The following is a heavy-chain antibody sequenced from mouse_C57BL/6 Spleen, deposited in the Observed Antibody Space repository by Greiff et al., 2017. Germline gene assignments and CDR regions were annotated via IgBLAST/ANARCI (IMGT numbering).Heavy chain of an antibody. CDR3: ARPLNLGGYYYAMDY. D-gene: IGHD1-3*01. J-gene: IGHJ4*01. CDR1: GYTFTDYY. CDR2: INPYNGGT. Sequence: VQLQQSGPVLVKPGASVKMSCKASGYTFTDYYMNWVKQSHGKSLEWIGVINPYNGGTSYNQKFKGKATLTVDKSSSTAYMELNSLTSEDSAVYYCARPLNLGGYYYAMDYWGQGTSVTVSS. V-gene: IGHV1-19*01.